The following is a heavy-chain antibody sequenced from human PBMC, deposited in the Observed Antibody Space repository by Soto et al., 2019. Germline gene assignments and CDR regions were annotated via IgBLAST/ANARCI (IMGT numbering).Heavy chain of an antibody. CDR1: GFTFSNYG. Sequence: GGSLRLSCAASGFTFSNYGMHWVRQAPGKGLEWVSVISFDGSSPSYADSVKGRFTISRDNSKNTLFLQMNSLRAEDTAVYYCAKDAITMVRGVISYYGMDVWGQGTTVTVSS. J-gene: IGHJ6*02. CDR2: ISFDGSSP. D-gene: IGHD3-10*01. V-gene: IGHV3-30*18. CDR3: AKDAITMVRGVISYYGMDV.